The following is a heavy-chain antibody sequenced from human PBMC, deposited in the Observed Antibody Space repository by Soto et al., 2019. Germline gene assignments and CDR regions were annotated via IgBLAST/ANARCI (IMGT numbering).Heavy chain of an antibody. J-gene: IGHJ2*01. CDR2: IHNSGNT. V-gene: IGHV4-30-4*01. CDR1: RDCINHGAIY. CDR3: ARHYFDFWSGYHL. Sequence: THYIASAVSRDCINHGAIYWSWIRQPPGRGLEWIGNIHNSGNTYHNPSLKSRAAMSLDTSKNLFSLKLSSVTAADTAVYFCARHYFDFWSGYHLWGR. D-gene: IGHD3-3*01.